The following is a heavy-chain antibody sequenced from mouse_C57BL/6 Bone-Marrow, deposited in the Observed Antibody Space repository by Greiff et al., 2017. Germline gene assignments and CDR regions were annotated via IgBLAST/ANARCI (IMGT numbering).Heavy chain of an antibody. J-gene: IGHJ3*01. D-gene: IGHD1-1*01. CDR2: IYPRSGNT. V-gene: IGHV1-81*01. CDR3: ARGHGSSPPWFAY. Sequence: VQLQQSGAELARPGASVKLSCKASGYTFTSYGISWVKQRTGQGLEWIGAIYPRSGNTYSNEKFKGKATLTADKSSSTAYMELRSLTSEDSAVYFCARGHGSSPPWFAYWGQGTLVTVAA. CDR1: GYTFTSYG.